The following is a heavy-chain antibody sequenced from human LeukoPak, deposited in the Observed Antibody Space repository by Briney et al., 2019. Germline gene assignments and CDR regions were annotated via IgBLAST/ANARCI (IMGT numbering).Heavy chain of an antibody. CDR1: GGSISSGGYS. Sequence: SETLSLTCAVSGGSISSGGYSWSWIRQPPGKGLEWIGYIYHSGSTYYNPSLKSRVTISVGRSKNQLSLKLSSVTAADTAVYYCARGGCSGGSCYIFDYWGQGTLVTVSS. D-gene: IGHD2-15*01. CDR2: IYHSGST. J-gene: IGHJ4*02. V-gene: IGHV4-30-2*01. CDR3: ARGGCSGGSCYIFDY.